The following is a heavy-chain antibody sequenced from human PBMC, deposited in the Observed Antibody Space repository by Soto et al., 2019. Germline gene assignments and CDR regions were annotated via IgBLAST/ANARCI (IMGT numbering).Heavy chain of an antibody. D-gene: IGHD4-4*01. CDR1: GGTFSDYA. CDR2: SIPTFGTA. V-gene: IGHV1-69*01. J-gene: IGHJ5*02. Sequence: QVQLVQSGAEVKKPGSSVKVSCKASGGTFSDYAINWVRQAPSQGLEWMGGSIPTFGTASYAQKFQGRVTITADESTNTAYMELSNLRSEDTAVYYCARGRGLGAAYRGFDPWGQGTLVTVSS. CDR3: ARGRGLGAAYRGFDP.